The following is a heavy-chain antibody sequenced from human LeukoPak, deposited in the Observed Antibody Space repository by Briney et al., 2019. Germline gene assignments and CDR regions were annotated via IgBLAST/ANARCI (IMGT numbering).Heavy chain of an antibody. D-gene: IGHD4-23*01. CDR1: GYSISSGYY. V-gene: IGHV4-38-2*02. Sequence: KPSETLSLTCTVSGYSISSGYYWGWIRQPPGKGLEWIGSIYHSGSTYYNPSLKSRVTISVDTSKNQFSLKLSSVTAADTAVYYCARLGIDYGGHHAFDIWGQGTMVTVSS. CDR2: IYHSGST. J-gene: IGHJ3*02. CDR3: ARLGIDYGGHHAFDI.